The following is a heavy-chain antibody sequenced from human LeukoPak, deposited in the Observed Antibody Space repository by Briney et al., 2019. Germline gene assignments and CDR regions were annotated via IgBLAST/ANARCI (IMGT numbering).Heavy chain of an antibody. D-gene: IGHD6-19*01. CDR1: GFTFSSYW. V-gene: IGHV3-7*01. Sequence: QAGGSLRLSCAASGFTFSSYWMSWVRQAPGKGLEWVANIKQDGSEKYYVDSVKGRFTFSRDNAKNSLYLQMNSLRAEDTAVYYCAKDTSTISVSGTCFDYWGQGTLVTVSS. J-gene: IGHJ4*02. CDR3: AKDTSTISVSGTCFDY. CDR2: IKQDGSEK.